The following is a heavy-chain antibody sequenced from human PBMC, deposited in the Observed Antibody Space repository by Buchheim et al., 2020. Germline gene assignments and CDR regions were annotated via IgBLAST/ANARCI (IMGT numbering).Heavy chain of an antibody. D-gene: IGHD6-13*01. CDR3: ARADTSGAGL. Sequence: QVQLVQSGGEVKKPGASVKVSCKASGYNFRDYSLNWVRQAPGQGLEWMGWINPYNGNRNYAQKFQGRVTMTTDTSTSTAYMELGSLRSDDTAVFYCARADTSGAGLWGQGTL. J-gene: IGHJ4*02. CDR1: GYNFRDYS. V-gene: IGHV1-18*01. CDR2: INPYNGNR.